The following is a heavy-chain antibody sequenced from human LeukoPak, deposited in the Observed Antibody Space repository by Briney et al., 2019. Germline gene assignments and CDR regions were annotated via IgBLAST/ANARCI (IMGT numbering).Heavy chain of an antibody. CDR3: ARVAVAGTGDWFDP. J-gene: IGHJ5*02. V-gene: IGHV1-8*01. CDR2: INPSSVTT. Sequence: VASVKVSCKASGYTFTSYDINWVRQATGQGLEWMGWINPSSVTTGSAQKFQGRVTMTWNTSISTAYMELSGLRSEDTAVYYCARVAVAGTGDWFDPWGQGTLVTVSS. D-gene: IGHD6-19*01. CDR1: GYTFTSYD.